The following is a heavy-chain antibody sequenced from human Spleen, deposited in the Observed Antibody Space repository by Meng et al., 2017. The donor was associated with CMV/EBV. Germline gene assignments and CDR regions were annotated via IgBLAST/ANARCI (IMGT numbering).Heavy chain of an antibody. CDR3: LTETSLKGFDY. Sequence: GGSLRLSCEVYGLTFSSYWMAWARQVPGKELKWVANISPDGSVTYYVDSVTGRFTISRDNTKASFYLQMNSLRAEDTAVYYCLTETSLKGFDYWGQGSLVTVSS. CDR2: ISPDGSVT. D-gene: IGHD1-14*01. CDR1: GLTFSSYW. V-gene: IGHV3-7*01. J-gene: IGHJ4*02.